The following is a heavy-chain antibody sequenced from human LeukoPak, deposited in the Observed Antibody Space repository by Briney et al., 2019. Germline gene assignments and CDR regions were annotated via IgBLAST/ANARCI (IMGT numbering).Heavy chain of an antibody. D-gene: IGHD3-10*01. V-gene: IGHV3-30*02. CDR1: GFTFSSYG. CDR3: AKGTMVRLDY. Sequence: GGSLRLSCAASGFTFSSYGMHWVRQAPGKGLEWVAFIRYDGSNKYYADSVRGRFTISRDNSKNTLYLQMNSLRAEDTAVYYCAKGTMVRLDYWGQGTLVTVSS. J-gene: IGHJ4*02. CDR2: IRYDGSNK.